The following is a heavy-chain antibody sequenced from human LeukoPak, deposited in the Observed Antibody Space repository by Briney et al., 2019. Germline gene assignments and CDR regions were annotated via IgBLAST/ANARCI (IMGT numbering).Heavy chain of an antibody. CDR1: GFTFSSYG. Sequence: GGSLRLSCAASGFTFSSYGMHWVRQAPGKGLEWVAFIRYDGSNKYYADSVKGRFTISRDNSKNTLYLQMNSLRAEDTAVYYCAKDRREYYYYYMDVWGKGTTVTVSS. CDR3: AKDRREYYYYYMDV. J-gene: IGHJ6*03. CDR2: IRYDGSNK. V-gene: IGHV3-30*02.